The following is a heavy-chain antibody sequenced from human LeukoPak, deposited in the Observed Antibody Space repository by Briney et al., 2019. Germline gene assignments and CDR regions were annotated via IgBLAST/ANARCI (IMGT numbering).Heavy chain of an antibody. Sequence: ASVKVSCTASGYTFTSYAMHWVRQAPGQRLEWMGWINAGNGNTKYSQKFQGRVTITRDTSASIAYMELSSLRSEDTAVYYCARSVVGIVVVPAAIRPHYYFDYWGQGTLVTVSS. J-gene: IGHJ4*02. CDR3: ARSVVGIVVVPAAIRPHYYFDY. CDR2: INAGNGNT. D-gene: IGHD2-2*03. CDR1: GYTFTSYA. V-gene: IGHV1-3*01.